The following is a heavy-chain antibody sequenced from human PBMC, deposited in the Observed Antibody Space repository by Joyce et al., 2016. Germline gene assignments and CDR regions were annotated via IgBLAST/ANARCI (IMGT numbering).Heavy chain of an antibody. Sequence: EVQLVDSGGGLVKPGRSLRLSCTSSGFIFGDYAMNWFRQAPWKGREWVGFIRSKVYGGTTDYAASVKGRFTISRDDSKSIAYLQMNSLKTEDTAVYYCARIGDCSGGSCYEGWFDPWGQGTLVTVSS. D-gene: IGHD2-15*01. V-gene: IGHV3-49*05. J-gene: IGHJ5*02. CDR2: IRSKVYGGTT. CDR1: GFIFGDYA. CDR3: ARIGDCSGGSCYEGWFDP.